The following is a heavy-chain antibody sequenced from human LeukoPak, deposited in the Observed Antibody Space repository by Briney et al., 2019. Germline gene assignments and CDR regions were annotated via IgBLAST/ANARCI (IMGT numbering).Heavy chain of an antibody. V-gene: IGHV3-7*01. CDR3: AREDYGEPFDY. D-gene: IGHD4-17*01. J-gene: IGHJ4*02. Sequence: GGSLRLSCVGSGFNFSNYWMSWVRQAPVEGLEWVANIKQDGSEKYYVDSVEGRFTISRDNAKNSLFLQMNSLRAEDTAVYYCAREDYGEPFDYWGQGTLVTVSS. CDR1: GFNFSNYW. CDR2: IKQDGSEK.